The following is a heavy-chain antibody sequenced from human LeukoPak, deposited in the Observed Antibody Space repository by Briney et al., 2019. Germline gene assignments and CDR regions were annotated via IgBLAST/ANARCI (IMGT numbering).Heavy chain of an antibody. CDR2: IYYSGST. D-gene: IGHD3/OR15-3a*01. Sequence: SETLSLTCTVSGGSISSGGYYWSWIRQHPGKGLEWIGYIYYSGSTYYNPSLKSRVTISVDTSKNQFSLKLSSVTAADTAVYYCARSLGGGLVRSLGWLDPWGQGTLVTVSS. V-gene: IGHV4-31*03. CDR3: ARSLGGGLVRSLGWLDP. CDR1: GGSISSGGYY. J-gene: IGHJ5*02.